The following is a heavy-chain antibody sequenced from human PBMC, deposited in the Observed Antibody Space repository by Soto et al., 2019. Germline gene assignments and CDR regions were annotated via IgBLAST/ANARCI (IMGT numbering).Heavy chain of an antibody. V-gene: IGHV4-31*03. CDR3: ARDALSRDSI. CDR1: GGSISSGGYY. J-gene: IGHJ4*02. CDR2: ISYSGNT. D-gene: IGHD3-22*01. Sequence: QVQLQESGPGLVKPSQTLSLTCTVSGGSISSGGYYWSWIRQHPGKGLEWIGYISYSGNTFYSPSLESRVTISVDTSKNQFSLKLSSVSAADTAVYYCARDALSRDSIWGQGTLVTVSS.